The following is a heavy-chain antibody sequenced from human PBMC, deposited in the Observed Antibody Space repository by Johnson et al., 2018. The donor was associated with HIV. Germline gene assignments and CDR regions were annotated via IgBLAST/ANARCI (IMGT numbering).Heavy chain of an antibody. CDR2: ISNDGSNK. Sequence: QVQLVESGGGVVQPGKSLTLSCVVSGLSFSNFGIHWVRQAPGKGPEWVAFISNDGSNKYYADSVKGRFTISRDNSKNTLYLQMNSLRAEDTAVYYCARVRLPDAFDIWGQGTMVTVSS. CDR1: GLSFSNFG. V-gene: IGHV3-30*03. J-gene: IGHJ3*02. CDR3: ARVRLPDAFDI.